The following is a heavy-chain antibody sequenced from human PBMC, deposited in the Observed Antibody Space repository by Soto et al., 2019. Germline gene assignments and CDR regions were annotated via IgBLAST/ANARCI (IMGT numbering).Heavy chain of an antibody. J-gene: IGHJ5*02. V-gene: IGHV3-53*01. CDR2: IYSGGST. CDR3: ARGQYSYGPAGFDP. Sequence: EVQLVESGGGLIQPGGSLRLSCAASGFTVSSNYMSWVRQAPGKGLEWVSVIYSGGSTYYADSVKGRFTISGDNSKNTLYLQMNSLRAEDTAVYYCARGQYSYGPAGFDPWGQGTLVTVSS. CDR1: GFTVSSNY. D-gene: IGHD5-18*01.